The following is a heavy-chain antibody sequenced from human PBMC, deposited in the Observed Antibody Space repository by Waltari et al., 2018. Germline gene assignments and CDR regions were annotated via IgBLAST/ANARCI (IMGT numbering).Heavy chain of an antibody. D-gene: IGHD2-15*01. J-gene: IGHJ4*02. V-gene: IGHV1-8*01. Sequence: QVQLVQSGAEGTKPGASVRVSCKASAYPLTSYDTNWVRQAPGQGLEWMGWMNPNSGNTGYAQKFQGRVTMTRDTSISTAYMELSSLRSEDTAVYYCARVPALGYCSGGSCYRFDYWGQGTLVTVSS. CDR3: ARVPALGYCSGGSCYRFDY. CDR2: MNPNSGNT. CDR1: AYPLTSYD.